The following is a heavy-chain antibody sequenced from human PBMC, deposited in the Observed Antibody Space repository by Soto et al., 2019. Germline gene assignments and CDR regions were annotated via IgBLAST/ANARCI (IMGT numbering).Heavy chain of an antibody. CDR3: ARDLFEYSTPGDGMDV. Sequence: TGGSLRLSCAASGFTFSSYGMHWVRQAPGKGLEWVAVIWYDGSNKYYADSVKGRFTISRDNSKNTLYLQMNSLRAEDTAVYYCARDLFEYSTPGDGMDVWGQGTTVTVSS. CDR2: IWYDGSNK. CDR1: GFTFSSYG. J-gene: IGHJ6*02. V-gene: IGHV3-33*01. D-gene: IGHD6-6*01.